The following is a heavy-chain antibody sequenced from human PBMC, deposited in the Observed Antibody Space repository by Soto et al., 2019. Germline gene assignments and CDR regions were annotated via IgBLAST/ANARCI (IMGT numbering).Heavy chain of an antibody. CDR2: IYYSGHT. Sequence: QVQLQESGPGLVKPSETLSLTCTVSGAPITTYYWSWIRQPPGKGLEFIGYIYYSGHTRYNPSLKSRVTISLDNFNTQFSLKLSSVTAADTALYFCAAAVRSTWNQGLKESRFDPWGQGTQVTVSS. J-gene: IGHJ5*02. CDR3: AAAVRSTWNQGLKESRFDP. V-gene: IGHV4-59*01. D-gene: IGHD6-13*01. CDR1: GAPITTYY.